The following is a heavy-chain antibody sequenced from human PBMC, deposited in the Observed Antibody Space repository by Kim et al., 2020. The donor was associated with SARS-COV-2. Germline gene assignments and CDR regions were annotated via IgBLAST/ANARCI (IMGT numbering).Heavy chain of an antibody. V-gene: IGHV3-49*03. CDR3: TRDLTPRRLYNWNYYFDY. Sequence: GGSLRLSCTASGFTFGDYAMSWFRQAPGKGLEWVGFIRSKAYGGTTEYAASVKGRFTISRDDSKSIAYLQMNSLKTEDTAVYYCTRDLTPRRLYNWNYYFDYWGQGTLVTVSS. J-gene: IGHJ4*02. CDR1: GFTFGDYA. D-gene: IGHD1-7*01. CDR2: IRSKAYGGTT.